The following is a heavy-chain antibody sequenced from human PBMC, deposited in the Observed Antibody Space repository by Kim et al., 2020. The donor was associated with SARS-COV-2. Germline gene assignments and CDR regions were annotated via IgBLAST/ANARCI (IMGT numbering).Heavy chain of an antibody. V-gene: IGHV3-23*01. D-gene: IGHD1-26*01. CDR1: GFTFSTYA. Sequence: GGSLRLSCAASGFTFSTYAMTWVRQAPGKGLECVSGISGSGDNTYYADSVKGRFTISRDNSRNTLYLQMNSLRADDTALYYCARDRFSKNGNEYFHHWGQGTLVTVSS. CDR3: ARDRFSKNGNEYFHH. J-gene: IGHJ1*01. CDR2: ISGSGDNT.